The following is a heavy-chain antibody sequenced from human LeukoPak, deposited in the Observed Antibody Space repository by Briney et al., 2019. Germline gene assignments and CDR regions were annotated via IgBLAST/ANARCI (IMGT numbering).Heavy chain of an antibody. V-gene: IGHV4-39*01. CDR1: GGSISSSTYY. Sequence: SETLSLTCTVSGGSISSSTYYWGWIRQPPGKGLEWIGSIYYSGSTYYNPSLKSRVTISVDTSKNQFSLKLSSVTAADTAVYYCARAAVPHSSSWYYRGYYFDYWGQGTLVTVSS. J-gene: IGHJ4*02. CDR2: IYYSGST. D-gene: IGHD6-13*01. CDR3: ARAAVPHSSSWYYRGYYFDY.